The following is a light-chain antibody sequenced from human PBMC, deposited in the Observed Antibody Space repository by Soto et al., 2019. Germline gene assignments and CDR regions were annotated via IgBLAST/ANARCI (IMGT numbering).Light chain of an antibody. V-gene: IGLV1-47*01. CDR2: RAS. CDR1: SSNIGSNY. J-gene: IGLJ2*01. Sequence: QSVLTPPPSASGTPGQRVTISCSGSSSNIGSNYVYWYQQVPGTAPRLLMYRASQRPSGVPDRFSGSKSGTSAYLAISGLRSEDEADYYCAAWDDTLNVLVFGGGTKLTVL. CDR3: AAWDDTLNVLV.